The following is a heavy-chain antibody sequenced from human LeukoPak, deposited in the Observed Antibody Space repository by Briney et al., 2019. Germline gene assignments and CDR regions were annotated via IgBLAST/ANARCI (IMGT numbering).Heavy chain of an antibody. D-gene: IGHD6-13*01. CDR2: ISYDGSNK. CDR3: AKRSPYSSSSIFDY. Sequence: GGSLRLSCAASGFTFSSYAMHWVRQAPGKGLEWVAVISYDGSNKYYADSVKGRFTISRDNSKNTLYLQMNSLRAEDTAVYYCAKRSPYSSSSIFDYWGQGTLVTVSS. J-gene: IGHJ4*02. V-gene: IGHV3-30-3*02. CDR1: GFTFSSYA.